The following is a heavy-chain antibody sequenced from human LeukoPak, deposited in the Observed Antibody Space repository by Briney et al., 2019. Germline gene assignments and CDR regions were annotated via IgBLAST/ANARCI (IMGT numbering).Heavy chain of an antibody. CDR3: AKRPGYCSSTSCSDYFDY. CDR2: ISGSGGST. V-gene: IGHV3-23*01. Sequence: PGGSLRLSCAASGFTFSSYGMSWVRQAPGKGLEWVSAISGSGGSTYYADSVKGRLTISRDNSKNTLYLQMNSLRAEDTAVYYCAKRPGYCSSTSCSDYFDYWGQGTLVTVSS. D-gene: IGHD2-2*03. J-gene: IGHJ4*02. CDR1: GFTFSSYG.